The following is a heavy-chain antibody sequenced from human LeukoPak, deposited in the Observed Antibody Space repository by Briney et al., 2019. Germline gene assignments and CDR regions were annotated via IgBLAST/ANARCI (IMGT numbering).Heavy chain of an antibody. V-gene: IGHV4-4*07. J-gene: IGHJ5*02. Sequence: PSETLSLTCTVSGGSISSYYWSWIRQPAGKGLEWIGRIYTSGSTNYNPSLKSRVTMSVDTSKNQFSLKLSSVTAADTAVYYCARDHYYGSGSYVCWFDPWGQGTLVTFSS. CDR1: GGSISSYY. CDR3: ARDHYYGSGSYVCWFDP. D-gene: IGHD3-10*01. CDR2: IYTSGST.